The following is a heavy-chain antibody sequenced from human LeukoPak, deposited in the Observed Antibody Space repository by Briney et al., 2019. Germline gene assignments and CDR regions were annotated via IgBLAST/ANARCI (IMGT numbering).Heavy chain of an antibody. D-gene: IGHD2-21*01. Sequence: GGSLRLSCAASGFTFSSYSMNWVRQAPGKGLERVSSISSSGIYIYYADSVKGQFTISRDNAKNSLYLQMNSLRAEDTGVYYCAQSIGRVVGTFDFWGQGTLVTVSS. V-gene: IGHV3-21*01. J-gene: IGHJ4*02. CDR1: GFTFSSYS. CDR3: AQSIGRVVGTFDF. CDR2: ISSSGIYI.